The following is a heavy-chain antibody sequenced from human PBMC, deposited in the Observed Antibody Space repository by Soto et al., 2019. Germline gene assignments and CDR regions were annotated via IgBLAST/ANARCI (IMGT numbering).Heavy chain of an antibody. CDR2: IWYDGSNK. CDR1: GFTFSSYG. D-gene: IGHD3-10*01. J-gene: IGHJ5*02. CDR3: ARDPSNSDYYGSGSYYPYNWFDP. Sequence: VQLVESGGGVVQPGRSLRLSCAASGFTFSSYGMHWVRQAPGKGLEWVAVIWYDGSNKYYADSVKGRFTISRDNSKNTLYLQMNSLRAEDTAVYYCARDPSNSDYYGSGSYYPYNWFDPWGQGTLVTVSS. V-gene: IGHV3-33*01.